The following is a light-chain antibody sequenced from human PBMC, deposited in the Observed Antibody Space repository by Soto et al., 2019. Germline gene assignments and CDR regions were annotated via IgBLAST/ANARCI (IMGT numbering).Light chain of an antibody. V-gene: IGKV1-39*01. CDR2: AAS. CDR1: QSISSY. CDR3: QQSYNTPYT. Sequence: DIQMTQSPSSLSASVGDRVTITCRASQSISSYLNWYQQKPGKAPKLLIYAASRLQSGVPSRFSGSGSGTDFTLTVTSLQPEDFATYYCQQSYNTPYTYGPGTTVDVK. J-gene: IGKJ3*01.